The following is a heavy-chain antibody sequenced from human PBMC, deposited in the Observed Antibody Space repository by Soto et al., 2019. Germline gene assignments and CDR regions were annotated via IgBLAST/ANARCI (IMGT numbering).Heavy chain of an antibody. CDR2: INGRSNYK. J-gene: IGHJ4*02. CDR1: GFSFSTYN. Sequence: EVELLESGGGLVKPGGSLRLSCAASGFSFSTYNMNWVRQAPGKGLEWVSAINGRSNYKYYTDSMKGRFTISRDNPKNSLYLQMDSLIVEVTAVYYCVREDGLVGSNSAFDQWGQGTLVIVSS. V-gene: IGHV3-21*02. CDR3: VREDGLVGSNSAFDQ. D-gene: IGHD7-27*01.